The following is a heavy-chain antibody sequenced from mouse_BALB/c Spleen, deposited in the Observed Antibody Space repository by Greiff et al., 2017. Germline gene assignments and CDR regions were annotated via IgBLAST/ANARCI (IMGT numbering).Heavy chain of an antibody. CDR3: ARDSSFAY. V-gene: IGHV7-3*02. Sequence: EVKLMESGGGLVQPGGSLRLSCATSGFTFTDYYMSWVRQPPGKALEWLGFIRNKANGYTTEYSASVKGRFTISRDNYQSILYLQMNTLRAEDSATYYCARDSSFAYWGQGTLVTVSA. J-gene: IGHJ3*01. CDR2: IRNKANGYTT. CDR1: GFTFTDYY.